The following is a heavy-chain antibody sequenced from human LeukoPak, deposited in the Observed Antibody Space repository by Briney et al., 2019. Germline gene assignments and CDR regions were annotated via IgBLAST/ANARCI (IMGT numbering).Heavy chain of an antibody. CDR1: GYTFTSYG. D-gene: IGHD2-2*01. CDR2: ISAYNGNT. Sequence: ASVKVSCKASGYTFTSYGISWVRQAPGQGLEWMGWISAYNGNTNYAQKLQSRVTMTTDTSTSTAYMELRSLRSDDTAVYYCARRGYCSSTSCYAVEFDYWGQGTLVTVSS. V-gene: IGHV1-18*01. CDR3: ARRGYCSSTSCYAVEFDY. J-gene: IGHJ4*02.